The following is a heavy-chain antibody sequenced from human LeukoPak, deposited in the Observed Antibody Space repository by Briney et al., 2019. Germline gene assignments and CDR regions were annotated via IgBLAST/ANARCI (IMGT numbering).Heavy chain of an antibody. D-gene: IGHD6-19*01. CDR2: INHSGST. CDR3: ARGDLRLVPDY. J-gene: IGHJ4*02. CDR1: GGSFSGYY. Sequence: YETLPLTCAVYGGSFSGYYWSWIRQPPGKGLEWIGEINHSGSTNYNPSLKSRVTISVDTSKNQFSLKLSSVTAADTAVYYCARGDLRLVPDYWGQETRDTVSS. V-gene: IGHV4-34*01.